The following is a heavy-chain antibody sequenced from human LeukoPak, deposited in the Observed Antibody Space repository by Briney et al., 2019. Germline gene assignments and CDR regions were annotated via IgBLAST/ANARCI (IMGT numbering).Heavy chain of an antibody. CDR2: ISSSSSYI. CDR3: AGDQLKHYYDLGY. J-gene: IGHJ4*02. CDR1: GFTFSSYS. Sequence: GGSLRLSCAASGFTFSSYSMNWVRQAPGKGLEWVSSISSSSSYIYYADSVKGRFTISRDNAKNSLYLQMNSLRAEDTAVYYCAGDQLKHYYDLGYWGQGTLVTVSS. V-gene: IGHV3-21*01. D-gene: IGHD3-22*01.